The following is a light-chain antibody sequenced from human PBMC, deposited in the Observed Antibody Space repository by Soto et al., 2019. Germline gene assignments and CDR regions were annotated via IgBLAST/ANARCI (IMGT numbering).Light chain of an antibody. CDR1: SSDVGGYNY. CDR2: DVS. V-gene: IGLV2-14*01. CDR3: SSYTSCSTRV. Sequence: QSVLTQPASVSGSPGQSITISCTGTSSDVGGYNYVSWYQQHPGKAPKLMIYDVSNRPSGVSNRFSGSKSGNTASLTISRLQAEDEADYYCSSYTSCSTRVFGTGTKVTVL. J-gene: IGLJ1*01.